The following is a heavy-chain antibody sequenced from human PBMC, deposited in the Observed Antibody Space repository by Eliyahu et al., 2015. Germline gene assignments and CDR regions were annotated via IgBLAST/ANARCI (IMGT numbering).Heavy chain of an antibody. Sequence: EVQLVQSGAEVKKPGESLKISXKGSGXXFPSYWXGWGRPMPGKALEWMGVIFPADSDARYSPSXQGQVTISADRSINTAYLQWSSLKTSDTAMYYCARGETSSGRQYFQHWGQGTLVIVSS. D-gene: IGHD3-10*01. CDR3: ARGETSSGRQYFQH. CDR1: GXXFPSYW. J-gene: IGHJ1*01. CDR2: IFPADSDA. V-gene: IGHV5-51*01.